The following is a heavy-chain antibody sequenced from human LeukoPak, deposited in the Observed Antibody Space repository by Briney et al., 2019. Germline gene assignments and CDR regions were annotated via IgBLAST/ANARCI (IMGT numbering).Heavy chain of an antibody. CDR1: GASISIYS. V-gene: IGHV4-59*01. CDR2: IYYSGSP. J-gene: IGHJ3*02. D-gene: IGHD2-2*01. Sequence: SETLSLTCTVSGASISIYSWSWIRQPPGQGLEWIGYIYYSGSPNYNPSLKSRVTMSVDASKNQFSLKVSSVTAADTAVYYCAKSNCYCDSASCYEAFDIWGQGTMVTVSS. CDR3: AKSNCYCDSASCYEAFDI.